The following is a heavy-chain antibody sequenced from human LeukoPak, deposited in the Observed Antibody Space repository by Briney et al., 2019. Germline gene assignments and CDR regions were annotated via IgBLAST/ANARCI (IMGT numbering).Heavy chain of an antibody. J-gene: IGHJ6*02. CDR2: ISASCTTK. V-gene: IGHV3-48*03. D-gene: IGHD2-15*01. Sequence: QSGRSLRLSCAASGFIFSNHEMSWVRQAPGKGLEWVSYISASCTTKFYADSVRDRFNISRDNAKNSLYLQMNSLRAEDTALYYCARDHCGGGSCYSSVNYGMDVWGQGTTVTVSS. CDR3: ARDHCGGGSCYSSVNYGMDV. CDR1: GFIFSNHE.